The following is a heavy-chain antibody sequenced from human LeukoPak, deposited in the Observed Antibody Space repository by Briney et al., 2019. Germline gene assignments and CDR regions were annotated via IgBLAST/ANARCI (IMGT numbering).Heavy chain of an antibody. CDR3: GRDPNGDYVGAFSFQR. CDR2: IKGSGDGK. J-gene: IGHJ1*01. Sequence: PGGSLRLSCAASGFSFKNYAMVWVRQGPGKGLEWVSAIKGSGDGKDYADSVKGRFTISRDNSKNMLYLQMKSLRDDDTAVYFCGRDPNGDYVGAFSFQRWGQGTLVTVSS. V-gene: IGHV3-23*01. CDR1: GFSFKNYA. D-gene: IGHD4-17*01.